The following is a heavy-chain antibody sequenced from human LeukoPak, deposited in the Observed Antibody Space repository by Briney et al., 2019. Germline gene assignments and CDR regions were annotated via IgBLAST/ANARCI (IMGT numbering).Heavy chain of an antibody. J-gene: IGHJ4*02. V-gene: IGHV4-39*01. CDR3: ARVRSPRTGNFDY. D-gene: IGHD3/OR15-3a*01. Sequence: PSETLSLTCTVSGGSISSSSYYWGWIRQPPGKGLEWIGSIYYSGSTYYNPSLKSRVPISVDTSKTPFPLKLSSVTAADTAVYYCARVRSPRTGNFDYWGQGTLGTVSS. CDR1: GGSISSSSYY. CDR2: IYYSGST.